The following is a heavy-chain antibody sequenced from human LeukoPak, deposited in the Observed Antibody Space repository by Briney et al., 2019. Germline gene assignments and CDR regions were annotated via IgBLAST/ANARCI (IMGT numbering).Heavy chain of an antibody. Sequence: ASVKVSCKASGYTFTSYYMHWVRQAPGQGLEWMGIINPSGGSTSYAQKFQGRVTMTRDTSTSTVYMELSSLRSEDTAVYYCARVPKTYDSSGFYFDYWGQGTPVTVSS. J-gene: IGHJ4*02. V-gene: IGHV1-46*01. D-gene: IGHD3-22*01. CDR3: ARVPKTYDSSGFYFDY. CDR2: INPSGGST. CDR1: GYTFTSYY.